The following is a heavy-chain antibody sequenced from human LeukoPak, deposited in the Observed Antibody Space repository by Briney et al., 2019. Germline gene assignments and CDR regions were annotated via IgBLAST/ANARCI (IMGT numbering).Heavy chain of an antibody. CDR1: GFTFDDYG. CDR3: ARGFWYYDILTGYYTRTSFYYFDY. J-gene: IGHJ4*02. CDR2: INWNGGST. Sequence: PGGSLRLSCAASGFTFDDYGMSWVRQAPGKGLEWVSGINWNGGSTGYADSVKGRFTISRDNAKNSLYLQMNSLRAEDTALYYCARGFWYYDILTGYYTRTSFYYFDYWGQGTLVTASS. V-gene: IGHV3-20*04. D-gene: IGHD3-9*01.